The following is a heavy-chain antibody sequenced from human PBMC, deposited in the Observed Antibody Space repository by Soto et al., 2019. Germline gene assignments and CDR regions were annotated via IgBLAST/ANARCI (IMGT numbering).Heavy chain of an antibody. J-gene: IGHJ6*02. Sequence: QLQLQESGPGLVKPSETLSLTCTVSGGSISSSSYYWGWIRQPPGKGLEWIGSIYYSGSTYYNPSLKSRVTISVDTSKNPFSLKLSSVTAADTAVYYCARRIVPAAMFRRTYYYYGMDVWGQGTTVTVSS. CDR1: GGSISSSSYY. V-gene: IGHV4-39*01. CDR3: ARRIVPAAMFRRTYYYYGMDV. CDR2: IYYSGST. D-gene: IGHD2-2*01.